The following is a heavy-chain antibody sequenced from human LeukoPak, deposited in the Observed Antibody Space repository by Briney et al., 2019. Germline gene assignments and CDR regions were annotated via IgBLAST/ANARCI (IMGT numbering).Heavy chain of an antibody. Sequence: ASVKVSCKASGYTFTSYGISWVRQAPGQGPEWMGWISAYNGNTNYAQKFQGRVTMTTDTSTTTGYMELRSLRSDDTAVYYCARDTSSWFIKTSFDPWAREPWSPSPQ. J-gene: IGHJ5*02. V-gene: IGHV1-18*01. CDR2: ISAYNGNT. CDR3: ARDTSSWFIKTSFDP. CDR1: GYTFTSYG. D-gene: IGHD6-13*01.